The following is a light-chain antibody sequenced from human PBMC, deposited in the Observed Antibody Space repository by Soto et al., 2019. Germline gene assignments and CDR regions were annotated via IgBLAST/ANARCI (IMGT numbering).Light chain of an antibody. Sequence: DIQMTQSPSTLSASVGARVTITCRASQTISSWLAWYQQKPGKAPKLLIYKASSLESGVPSRFSGSGSGTEFTLSISSLQPDDFATYHCQQYNTYPRSFGQGTKVVIK. CDR2: KAS. CDR1: QTISSW. J-gene: IGKJ1*01. CDR3: QQYNTYPRS. V-gene: IGKV1-5*03.